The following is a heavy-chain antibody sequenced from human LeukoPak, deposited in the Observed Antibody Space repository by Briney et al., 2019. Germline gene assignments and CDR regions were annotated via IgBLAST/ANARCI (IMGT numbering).Heavy chain of an antibody. V-gene: IGHV1-69*01. Sequence: SVKVSCKASGGTFNSYAISWVRQAPGQGLEWMGGIIPIFGTANYAQKFQGRVTITADESTSTAYMELSSLRSEDTAVYYCARGRSRTIFTYYYYGMDVWGQGTTVTVSS. D-gene: IGHD3-3*01. CDR1: GGTFNSYA. CDR3: ARGRSRTIFTYYYYGMDV. CDR2: IIPIFGTA. J-gene: IGHJ6*02.